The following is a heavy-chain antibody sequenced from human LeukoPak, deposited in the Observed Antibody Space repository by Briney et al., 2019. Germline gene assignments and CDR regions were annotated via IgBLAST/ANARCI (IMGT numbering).Heavy chain of an antibody. Sequence: SVKVSCKASGGTFSSYAVSWVRQAPGQGLEWMGGIIPIFGTANYAQKFQGRVTITTDESTSTAYMELSSLRSEDTAVYYCARSLEMATSHAEYFQHWGQGTLVTVSS. J-gene: IGHJ1*01. D-gene: IGHD5-24*01. CDR2: IIPIFGTA. CDR3: ARSLEMATSHAEYFQH. V-gene: IGHV1-69*05. CDR1: GGTFSSYA.